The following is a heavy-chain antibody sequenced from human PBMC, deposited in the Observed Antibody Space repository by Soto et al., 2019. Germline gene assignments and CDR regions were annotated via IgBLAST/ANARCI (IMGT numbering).Heavy chain of an antibody. CDR1: GFTFSNYA. D-gene: IGHD6-13*01. V-gene: IGHV3-23*01. Sequence: EVQLLESGGGLVQPGGSLRLSCAASGFTFSNYAVTWVRQAPGKGLAWVSTSSGSGGSTDYADSVKGRFTISRDNSKNTLYLQRNSLRGEDTAVYYCAKDQGSSWYEIDYWGQGTLVTVSS. CDR3: AKDQGSSWYEIDY. J-gene: IGHJ4*02. CDR2: SSGSGGST.